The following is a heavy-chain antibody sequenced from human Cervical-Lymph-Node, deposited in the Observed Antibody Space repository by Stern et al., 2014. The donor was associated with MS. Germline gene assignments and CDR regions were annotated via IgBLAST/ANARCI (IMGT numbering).Heavy chain of an antibody. CDR1: GFSFSRSA. Sequence: VQLVESGGGVVQPGRSLRLSCAASGFSFSRSAMHWVRQATGQGLEWVALMWYDGSNPYYADSVTGRFTISRDNFKNTLYLQMNSLRAEDTAVYYCASAYSSSHYYFDYWGQGTLVTVSS. CDR2: MWYDGSNP. J-gene: IGHJ4*02. CDR3: ASAYSSSHYYFDY. D-gene: IGHD6-13*01. V-gene: IGHV3-33*01.